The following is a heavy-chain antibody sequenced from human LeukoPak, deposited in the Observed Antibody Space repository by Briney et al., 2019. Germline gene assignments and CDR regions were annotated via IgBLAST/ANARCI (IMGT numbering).Heavy chain of an antibody. CDR3: AAATTVTTFGFDYYYMDV. Sequence: ASVKVSCKASGYTFTSYGISWVRQAPGQGLEWMGWISAYNGNTNYAQKLQGRVTMTTDTSTSTAYMELRSLRSDDTAVYYYAAATTVTTFGFDYYYMDVWGKGTTVTVPS. J-gene: IGHJ6*03. V-gene: IGHV1-18*01. CDR1: GYTFTSYG. D-gene: IGHD4-17*01. CDR2: ISAYNGNT.